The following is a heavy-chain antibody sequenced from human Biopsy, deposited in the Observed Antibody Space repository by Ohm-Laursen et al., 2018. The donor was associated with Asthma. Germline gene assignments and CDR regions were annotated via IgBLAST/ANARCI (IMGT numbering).Heavy chain of an antibody. D-gene: IGHD3-10*01. Sequence: EPSVKVSCKTSGHTFNSAGITRGRQAPGEGLGRMGGISVYNGKTKVAQKPQDRVTMITDTSTSTAYMELSSLRSDDTAVYFCARAVDYSHYYGIDVWGQGTTVTVS. CDR2: ISVYNGKT. CDR1: GHTFNSAG. J-gene: IGHJ6*02. CDR3: ARAVDYSHYYGIDV. V-gene: IGHV1-18*01.